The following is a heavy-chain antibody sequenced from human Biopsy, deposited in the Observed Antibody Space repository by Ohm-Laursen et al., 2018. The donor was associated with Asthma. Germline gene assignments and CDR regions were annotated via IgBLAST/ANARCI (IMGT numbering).Heavy chain of an antibody. CDR2: INSVFGTT. V-gene: IGHV1-69*13. D-gene: IGHD2-2*01. Sequence: ASVKVSCKSLGGTFNTYVIGWVRQAPGQGLEWMGGINSVFGTTTYPQKFQDRVTITADDSTSTVYMELSSLRSEDTAVDYCARKAGSCISRTCYSLDFWGQGTPVAVSS. CDR3: ARKAGSCISRTCYSLDF. J-gene: IGHJ4*02. CDR1: GGTFNTYV.